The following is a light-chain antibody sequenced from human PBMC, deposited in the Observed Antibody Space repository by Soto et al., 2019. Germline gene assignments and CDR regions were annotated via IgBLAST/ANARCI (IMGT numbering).Light chain of an antibody. CDR2: TNN. Sequence: QSVLTQPPSASGTPGQRVTISCSGSSSNIGSNTVNWYQQLPGTAPKLLIYTNNQRPAGVPGRFSGSKSGTSASLAISGLQSEDEADYYCEAWDDSLNGYVFGNGTKLTVL. CDR3: EAWDDSLNGYV. J-gene: IGLJ1*01. CDR1: SSNIGSNT. V-gene: IGLV1-44*01.